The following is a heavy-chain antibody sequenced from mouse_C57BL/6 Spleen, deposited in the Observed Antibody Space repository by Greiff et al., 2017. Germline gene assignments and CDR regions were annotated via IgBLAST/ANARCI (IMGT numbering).Heavy chain of an antibody. CDR3: SRGNCGGGGYFDV. CDR1: GYTFTDYE. D-gene: IGHD2-1*01. CDR2: IDTETGGP. Sequence: VQLQQSGAELVRPGASVTLSCTASGYTFTDYEMHWVKQTPVHGLEWIGAIDTETGGPAYNHKVKGQVILTADNSTSTAYMELRSLTSEDSAVYYCSRGNCGGGGYFDVWGTGTTVTVSS. J-gene: IGHJ1*03. V-gene: IGHV1-15*01.